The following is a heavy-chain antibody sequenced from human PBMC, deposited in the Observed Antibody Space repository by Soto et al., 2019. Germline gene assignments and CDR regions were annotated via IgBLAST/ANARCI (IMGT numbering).Heavy chain of an antibody. CDR3: ATSPPGGC. CDR2: IYSGGST. V-gene: IGHV3-66*01. Sequence: EVQLVESGGGLVQPGGSLRLSCAVSGFTVSNNYMRWVRQAPGKGLEWVTLIYSGGSTYYADSVKGRFTISRDSSKNTLYLQMNSLRAEDTAVYCCATSPPGGCWGQGTLVTVSS. J-gene: IGHJ4*02. D-gene: IGHD6-19*01. CDR1: GFTVSNNY.